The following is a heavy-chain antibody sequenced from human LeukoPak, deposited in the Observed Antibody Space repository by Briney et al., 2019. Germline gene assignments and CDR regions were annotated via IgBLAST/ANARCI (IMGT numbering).Heavy chain of an antibody. CDR2: ISGSGGST. V-gene: IGHV3-23*01. CDR3: ASRGECLARWPFDY. D-gene: IGHD3-16*01. Sequence: GGSLRLSCAASGFTFSSYAMSWVRQAPGKGLEWVSAISGSGGSTYYADSVKGRFTISRDNSKNTLYLQMNSLRAEVTAVYYCASRGECLARWPFDYWGQGTLVTVSS. CDR1: GFTFSSYA. J-gene: IGHJ4*02.